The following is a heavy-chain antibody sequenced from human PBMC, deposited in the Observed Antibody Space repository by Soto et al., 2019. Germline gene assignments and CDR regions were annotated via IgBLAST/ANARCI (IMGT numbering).Heavy chain of an antibody. J-gene: IGHJ6*02. D-gene: IGHD4-4*01. CDR3: AKLPDDYSTTYYYYGMDV. CDR2: ISYDGSNK. Sequence: QVQLVESGGGVVQPGRSLRLSCAASGFTFSSYGMHWVRQAPGKGLEWVAVISYDGSNKYYADSVKGRFTISRDNSKNTLYLQMNSLRAEDTAVYYCAKLPDDYSTTYYYYGMDVWDQGTTVTVSS. V-gene: IGHV3-30*18. CDR1: GFTFSSYG.